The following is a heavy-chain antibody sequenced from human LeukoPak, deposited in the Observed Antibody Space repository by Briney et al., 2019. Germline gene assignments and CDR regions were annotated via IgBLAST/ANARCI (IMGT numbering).Heavy chain of an antibody. J-gene: IGHJ4*02. D-gene: IGHD3-16*02. CDR2: ISSSGSTI. CDR3: ARDEYDYVWGSYRYTVDY. Sequence: PGGSLRLSCAASGFTFSSYEMNWVRQAPGKGLEWVSYISSSGSTIYYADSVKGRFTISRDNAKNSLYLQMNSLRAEDTAVYYCARDEYDYVWGSYRYTVDYWGQGTLVTVSS. CDR1: GFTFSSYE. V-gene: IGHV3-48*03.